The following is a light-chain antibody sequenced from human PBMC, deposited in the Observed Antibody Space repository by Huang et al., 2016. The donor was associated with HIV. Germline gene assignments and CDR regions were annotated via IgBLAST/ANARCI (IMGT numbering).Light chain of an antibody. V-gene: IGKV3-15*01. CDR2: GTS. CDR3: QQYNNWPTT. Sequence: EIVMTQSPATLSVSPGERATLSCRASQSVSSNLAWYQQRPGQAPRLLIYGTSTRATGIPARFSCSGSGTEFTLTISSLQSEDFAVYYCQQYNNWPTTFGQGTKVEIK. CDR1: QSVSSN. J-gene: IGKJ1*01.